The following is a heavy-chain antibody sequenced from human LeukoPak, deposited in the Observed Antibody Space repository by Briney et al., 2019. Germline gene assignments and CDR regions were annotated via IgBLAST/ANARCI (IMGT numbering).Heavy chain of an antibody. J-gene: IGHJ5*02. V-gene: IGHV1-18*01. CDR3: ARTYYYGSGSFNWFDP. D-gene: IGHD3-10*01. CDR2: ISAYNGNT. Sequence: RASVKVSCKASGYTFTSYGISWVRQAPGQGLEWMGWISAYNGNTNYAQKLQGRVTMTTDTSTSTAYMELRSLRSDDTAVYYCARTYYYGSGSFNWFDPWGQGTLVTVSS. CDR1: GYTFTSYG.